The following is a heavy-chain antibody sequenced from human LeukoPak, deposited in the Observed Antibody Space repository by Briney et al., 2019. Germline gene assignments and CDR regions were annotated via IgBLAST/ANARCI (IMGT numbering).Heavy chain of an antibody. J-gene: IGHJ6*04. CDR1: EFTFSTYS. Sequence: KTGGSLRLSCAASEFTFSTYSMNWVRQAPGKGLEWVSSISSSSSYIYYADSVKGGFTISRDNAKNSLYLQMNSLRAEDTAVYYCARGRLYYDILPDYSYYYGMDVWGKGTTVTVSS. D-gene: IGHD3-9*01. CDR2: ISSSSSYI. V-gene: IGHV3-21*01. CDR3: ARGRLYYDILPDYSYYYGMDV.